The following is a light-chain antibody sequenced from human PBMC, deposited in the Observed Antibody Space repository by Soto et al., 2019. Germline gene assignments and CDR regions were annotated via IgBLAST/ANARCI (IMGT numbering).Light chain of an antibody. V-gene: IGLV2-11*01. CDR1: SSDVGGYNY. CDR2: DVN. CDR3: CSYAGSYTYMV. Sequence: QSALTQPRSVSESPGQSVTISCTGTSSDVGGYNYVSWYQQHPDKAPKLIIYDVNNRPSGVPDRFSVCKSGNTASLTISGLRAEDEADDYCCSYAGSYTYMVFGGGTKLTVL. J-gene: IGLJ2*01.